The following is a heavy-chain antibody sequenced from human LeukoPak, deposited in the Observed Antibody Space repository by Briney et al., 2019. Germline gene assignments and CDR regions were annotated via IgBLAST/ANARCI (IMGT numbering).Heavy chain of an antibody. J-gene: IGHJ4*02. V-gene: IGHV3-23*01. CDR1: GFIFSSYA. CDR3: AKEYGSSEFFDY. Sequence: GGSLRLSCAASGFIFSSYAMSWVRQAPGKGLEWVSAISGSGGSTYYADSVKGRFTISRDNPKNTLYLQMNSLRAEDTAVYYCAKEYGSSEFFDYWGQGTLVTVSS. CDR2: ISGSGGST. D-gene: IGHD5-24*01.